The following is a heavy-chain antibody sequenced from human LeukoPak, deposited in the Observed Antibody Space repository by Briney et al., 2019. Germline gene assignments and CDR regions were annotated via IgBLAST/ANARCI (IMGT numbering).Heavy chain of an antibody. J-gene: IGHJ4*02. Sequence: GASVKVSCKTSGYTFTADYLYWVRQAPGRGLEWVGWISTNSGDTKYGDKIQGRVTMTRDKSISTAYMELSSLTSDDTAMYFCARLRVRKFDYWGQGTQVIVSS. CDR1: GYTFTADY. V-gene: IGHV1-2*02. D-gene: IGHD1-14*01. CDR3: ARLRVRKFDY. CDR2: ISTNSGDT.